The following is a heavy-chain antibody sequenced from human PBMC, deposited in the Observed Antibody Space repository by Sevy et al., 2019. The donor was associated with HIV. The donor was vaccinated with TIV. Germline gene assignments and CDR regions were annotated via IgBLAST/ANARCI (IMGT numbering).Heavy chain of an antibody. J-gene: IGHJ6*02. CDR1: GFTFSRYW. CDR3: ARDCSSTRCLWCMDV. CDR2: IKVDGSEK. Sequence: GGSLRLSCAASGFTFSRYWMSWVRQAPGKGLEWVANIKVDGSEKYYVDSVKGRFTISSDNAKNSLYLQMNSLRAEDTAVYYCARDCSSTRCLWCMDVWGQGTTVTASS. V-gene: IGHV3-7*03. D-gene: IGHD2-2*01.